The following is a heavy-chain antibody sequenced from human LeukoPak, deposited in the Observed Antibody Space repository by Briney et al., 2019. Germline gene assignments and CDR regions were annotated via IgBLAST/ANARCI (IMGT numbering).Heavy chain of an antibody. CDR2: VRSKANSYAT. Sequence: GGSLRLSCAASGFNFSGSLIHWVRQASGKGLEWVGLVRSKANSYATSYSASVKGRLTISRDDSKNTAYLQMNSLKTEDTAIYYCTSRGNYDSSYYMDFWGKGTTVTVSS. CDR1: GFNFSGSL. D-gene: IGHD3-22*01. V-gene: IGHV3-73*01. J-gene: IGHJ6*03. CDR3: TSRGNYDSSYYMDF.